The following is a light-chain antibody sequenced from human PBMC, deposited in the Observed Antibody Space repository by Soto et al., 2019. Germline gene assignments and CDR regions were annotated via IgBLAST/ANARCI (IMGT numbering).Light chain of an antibody. J-gene: IGKJ5*01. Sequence: DIHITQSPSTLSASVGDRVTITCRASQSVTTWLAWYQQKPGKAPKLLIYKASNLESGVPSRFTGSGSGTEFTLTISSLQSDDFATYYCQQYSTYLITFGHGTRLEIK. CDR3: QQYSTYLIT. CDR1: QSVTTW. CDR2: KAS. V-gene: IGKV1-5*03.